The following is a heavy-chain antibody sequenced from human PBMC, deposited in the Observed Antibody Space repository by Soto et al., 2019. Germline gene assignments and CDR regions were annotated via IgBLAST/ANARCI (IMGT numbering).Heavy chain of an antibody. J-gene: IGHJ6*02. CDR1: GGTFSSYA. CDR2: IIPIFGTA. CDR3: ARAVPLRQHYYYYGMDV. D-gene: IGHD2-2*01. V-gene: IGHV1-69*06. Sequence: QVQLVQSGAEVKKPGSSVKVSCKASGGTFSSYAISWVRQAPGQGLEWMGGIIPIFGTANYAQKFQGRVTITADKSTSTAYMELSSLRSEDTAVYYCARAVPLRQHYYYYGMDVWPRDHGHRLL.